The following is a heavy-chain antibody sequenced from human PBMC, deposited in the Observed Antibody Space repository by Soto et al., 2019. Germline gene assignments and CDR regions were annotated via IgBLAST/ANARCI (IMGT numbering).Heavy chain of an antibody. D-gene: IGHD3-22*01. J-gene: IGHJ5*02. V-gene: IGHV4-59*13. CDR1: GGSIRSYY. Sequence: SETLSLTCTVSGGSIRSYYWSWIRQAPGKGLEWIGYIHNTGSTNYNPSLKGRVTISLDTSKNQFSLKLTSVTAADTAVYYCASNGYHYPKWLDPWGQGTLVTVSS. CDR2: IHNTGST. CDR3: ASNGYHYPKWLDP.